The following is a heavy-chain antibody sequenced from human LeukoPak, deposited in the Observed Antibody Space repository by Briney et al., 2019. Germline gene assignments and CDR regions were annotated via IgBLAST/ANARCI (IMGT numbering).Heavy chain of an antibody. CDR2: ISWNSGSI. D-gene: IGHD5-18*01. Sequence: GRSLRLSWAASGFTFDDYAMHWVRQAPGKGLVWVSGISWNSGSIGYADSVKSRFTISRDNAKNSLYLEMNSLRAEDTAVYYCARDRWGYSYGGYWGQGTLVTVSS. CDR3: ARDRWGYSYGGY. V-gene: IGHV3-9*01. J-gene: IGHJ4*02. CDR1: GFTFDDYA.